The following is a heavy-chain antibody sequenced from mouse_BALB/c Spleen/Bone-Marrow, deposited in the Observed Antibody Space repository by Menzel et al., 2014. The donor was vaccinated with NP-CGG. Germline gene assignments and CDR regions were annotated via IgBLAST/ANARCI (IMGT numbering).Heavy chain of an antibody. CDR1: GFTFXSYG. CDR2: INNNGGST. J-gene: IGHJ1*01. Sequence: EVKLVESGGGLVQPGGSLKLSCVASGFTFXSYGMSWVRQTPDKRLELVATINNNGGSTYYPDSVKGQFTISRDNAKNTLYLQMSSLKSEDTAMYYCARVYGWYFDVWGAETTVTVSS. V-gene: IGHV5-6-3*01. D-gene: IGHD1-1*01. CDR3: ARVYGWYFDV.